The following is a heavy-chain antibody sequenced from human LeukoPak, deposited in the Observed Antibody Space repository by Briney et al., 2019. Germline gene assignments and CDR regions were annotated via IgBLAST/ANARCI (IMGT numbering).Heavy chain of an antibody. CDR1: GGSFSGYY. J-gene: IGHJ4*02. V-gene: IGHV4-34*01. CDR3: ARGWDIVVVVAATPFDY. D-gene: IGHD2-15*01. CDR2: INHSGST. Sequence: SETLSLTCAVYGGSFSGYYWSWIRHPPGKGLEWNGEINHSGSTNYHPSLKSRVTISVDTSKNQFSLKLSSVTAADTAVYYCARGWDIVVVVAATPFDYWGQGTLVTVSS.